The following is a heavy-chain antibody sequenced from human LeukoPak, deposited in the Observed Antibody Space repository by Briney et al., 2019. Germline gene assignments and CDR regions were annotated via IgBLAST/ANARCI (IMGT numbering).Heavy chain of an antibody. CDR1: GGSISSGDYY. CDR3: ARWLQSPSWYFDL. V-gene: IGHV4-30-4*01. Sequence: SETLSLTCTVSGGSISSGDYYWSWIRQPPGKGLEWIGYINYSGSTYYNPSLKSRVTISVDTSKNQFSLKLSSVTAADTAVYYCARWLQSPSWYFDLWGRGTLVTVSS. D-gene: IGHD5-24*01. CDR2: INYSGST. J-gene: IGHJ2*01.